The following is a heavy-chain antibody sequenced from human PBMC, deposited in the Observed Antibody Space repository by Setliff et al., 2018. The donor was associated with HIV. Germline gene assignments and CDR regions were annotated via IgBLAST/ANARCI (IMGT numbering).Heavy chain of an antibody. CDR3: ARGAYAYSQHHIDF. CDR2: FYFSGNT. CDR1: DGSVYGHY. J-gene: IGHJ4*02. D-gene: IGHD3-16*01. Sequence: PSETLSLTCTVSDGSVYGHYWNWIRQPPGKGLEWIGYFYFSGNTNYNPSLKSRATISVDPSKNQFSLKLSSVTAADMAVYYCARGAYAYSQHHIDFWGQGTLVTVSS. V-gene: IGHV4-59*02.